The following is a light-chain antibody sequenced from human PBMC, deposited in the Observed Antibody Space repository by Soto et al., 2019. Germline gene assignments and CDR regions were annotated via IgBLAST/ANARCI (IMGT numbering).Light chain of an antibody. V-gene: IGLV2-8*01. CDR1: RSDVGRYNY. Sequence: QSVMTQPPSASGTPGQSVTISCTGTRSDVGRYNYVSWYQLHPGKVPKLLIYEVTKRPSGIPDRFSGSKSGNTASLTVSGLQAEDEADYYCSSFVGSNVFVFGSSTKVTVL. CDR2: EVT. J-gene: IGLJ1*01. CDR3: SSFVGSNVFV.